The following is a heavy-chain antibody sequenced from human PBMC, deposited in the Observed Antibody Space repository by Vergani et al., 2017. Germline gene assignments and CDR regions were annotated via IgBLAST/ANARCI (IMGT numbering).Heavy chain of an antibody. CDR2: ISGSGGST. CDR1: GFTFSSYA. J-gene: IGHJ4*02. Sequence: EVQLLESGGGLVQPGGSLRLSCAASGFTFSSYAMSWVRQAPGKGLEWVSAISGSGGSTYYADSVKGRFPISRDNSKNTLYLQMNSLRAGDTAVYSCAKEESYYGSGSLVDYWGQGTLVTVSS. V-gene: IGHV3-23*01. D-gene: IGHD3-10*01. CDR3: AKEESYYGSGSLVDY.